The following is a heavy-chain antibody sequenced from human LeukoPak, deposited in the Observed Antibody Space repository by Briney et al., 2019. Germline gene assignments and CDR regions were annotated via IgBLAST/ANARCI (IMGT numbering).Heavy chain of an antibody. CDR1: GGSFSGYY. V-gene: IGHV4-34*01. J-gene: IGHJ4*02. Sequence: SETLALTCAVYGGSFSGYYWSWIRQPPGKGLEWVGENNYSGSTNYNPSLKSRVTISVDTSKNQFSLKLSSVTAADTAVYYCARLPYYYDSSGYYYFSFDYWGQGTLVTVSS. D-gene: IGHD3-22*01. CDR2: NNYSGST. CDR3: ARLPYYYDSSGYYYFSFDY.